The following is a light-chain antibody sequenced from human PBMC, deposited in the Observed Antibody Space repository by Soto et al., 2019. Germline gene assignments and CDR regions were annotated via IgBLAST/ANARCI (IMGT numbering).Light chain of an antibody. V-gene: IGKV2-28*01. CDR3: MQALQTPYT. CDR2: LGS. CDR1: QSLLHSNGYNY. Sequence: DIVMTQSPLSLPVTPGEPASISCRSSQSLLHSNGYNYLDWYLQKPGQSPQILIHLGSYRASGVPYRFSASGSGTDFTLKISVVEAEDVGVYYCMQALQTPYTFGQGTKLEIQ. J-gene: IGKJ2*01.